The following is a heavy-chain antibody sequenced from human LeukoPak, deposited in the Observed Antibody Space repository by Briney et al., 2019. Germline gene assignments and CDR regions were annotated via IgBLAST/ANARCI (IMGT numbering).Heavy chain of an antibody. V-gene: IGHV4-31*03. CDR2: IYYSGST. J-gene: IGHJ4*02. D-gene: IGHD5-18*01. CDR3: ARMGRSYGLTL. Sequence: PSEILSLTCTLSRGSLSSGGYYWSWIRQPPGKGLEWIGYIYYSGSTYYNPSLKSRVTISVDTSKNQFSLKLSSVTAADTAVYYCARMGRSYGLTLWGQGTLVTVSS. CDR1: RGSLSSGGYY.